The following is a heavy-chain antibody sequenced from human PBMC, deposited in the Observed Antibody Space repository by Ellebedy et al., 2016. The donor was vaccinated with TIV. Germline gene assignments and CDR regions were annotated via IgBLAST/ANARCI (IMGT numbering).Heavy chain of an antibody. V-gene: IGHV3-7*01. CDR2: INQGGSET. Sequence: GESLKISCAASGFTFSYYWMSWVPQAPGQGLEWVATINQGGSETYYVDSVKGRFTISRDNSKNSLYLQMNSLRADDTALYYCASAARGSGAYEAFWGQGTLGTVSS. CDR1: GFTFSYYW. D-gene: IGHD5-12*01. CDR3: ASAARGSGAYEAF. J-gene: IGHJ4*02.